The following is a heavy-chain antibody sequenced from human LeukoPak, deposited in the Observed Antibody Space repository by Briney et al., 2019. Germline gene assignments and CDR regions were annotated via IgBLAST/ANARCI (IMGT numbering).Heavy chain of an antibody. CDR3: ASGDYLDY. CDR2: ISYDGSNE. J-gene: IGHJ4*02. D-gene: IGHD4-17*01. V-gene: IGHV3-30-3*01. Sequence: GGSLRLSCAASGFTFSSYAMHWVRQAPGKGQEWVAVISYDGSNEYYADSVKGRFTISRDNSKNTLYLQMNSLRAEDTAVYYCASGDYLDYWGQGTLVTVSS. CDR1: GFTFSSYA.